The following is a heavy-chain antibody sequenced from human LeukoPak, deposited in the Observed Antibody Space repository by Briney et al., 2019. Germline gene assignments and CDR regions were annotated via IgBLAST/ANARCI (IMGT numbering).Heavy chain of an antibody. J-gene: IGHJ6*02. D-gene: IGHD6-19*01. V-gene: IGHV4-39*07. CDR1: GGSISSSSYY. Sequence: PSETLSLTCTVSGGSISSSSYYWGWIRQPPGKGLEWIGSIYYSGSTYYNPSLKSRVTISVDTSKNQFSLKLSSVNAEDTAVYYCARAAPCGSGRGCYYYSGMDVWGQGTTVTVSS. CDR3: ARAAPCGSGRGCYYYSGMDV. CDR2: IYYSGST.